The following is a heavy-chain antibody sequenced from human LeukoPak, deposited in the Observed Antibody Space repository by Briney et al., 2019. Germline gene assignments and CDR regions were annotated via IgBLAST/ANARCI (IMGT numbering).Heavy chain of an antibody. CDR3: ARERYYYGSGSCFDY. CDR2: ISSSGSTI. V-gene: IGHV3-11*01. CDR1: GFTFSDYY. Sequence: GGSLRLSCAASGFTFSDYYMSWIRQAPGKGLEWVSYISSSGSTIYHADSVKGRFTISRDNAKNSLYLQMISLRAEDTAVYYCARERYYYGSGSCFDYWGQGTLVTVSS. D-gene: IGHD3-10*01. J-gene: IGHJ4*02.